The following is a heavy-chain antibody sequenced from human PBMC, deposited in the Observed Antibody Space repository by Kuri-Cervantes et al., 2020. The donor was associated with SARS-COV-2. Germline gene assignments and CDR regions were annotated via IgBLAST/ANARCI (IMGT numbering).Heavy chain of an antibody. CDR2: IYSGGSST. V-gene: IGHV3-23*03. CDR3: AKVAKYYDFWSGPSVAYYFDY. CDR1: GFTFSSYA. D-gene: IGHD3-3*01. Sequence: GESLKISCAASGFTFSSYAMSWVRQAPGKGLEWVSVIYSGGSSTYYADSVKGRFTISRDNSKNTLYLQMNSLRAEDTAVYYCAKVAKYYDFWSGPSVAYYFDYWGQGTLVTVSS. J-gene: IGHJ4*02.